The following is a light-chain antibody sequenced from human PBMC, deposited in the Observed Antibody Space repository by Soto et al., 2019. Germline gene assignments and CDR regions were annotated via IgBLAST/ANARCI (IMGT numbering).Light chain of an antibody. V-gene: IGKV3-20*01. J-gene: IGKJ2*01. Sequence: EIVLTQSPGTLSLSPGKRATLSCRASQSVNSRFLAWYQQKPGQAPRLLMYGASTRATGIPDRFSGSGSGADFTLTISRLEPEDFAVYYCQQYGSSPPMYTFGQGTKLEIK. CDR3: QQYGSSPPMYT. CDR2: GAS. CDR1: QSVNSRF.